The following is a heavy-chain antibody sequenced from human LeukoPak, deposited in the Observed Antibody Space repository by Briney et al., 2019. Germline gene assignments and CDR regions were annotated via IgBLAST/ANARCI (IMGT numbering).Heavy chain of an antibody. V-gene: IGHV3-9*01. Sequence: GRSLRLSCAASGFTFDDYAMHWVRQAPGKGLEWVSGISWNSGSIGYADSVKGRFTISRDNAKNSLYLQMNSLRAEDTALYYCAKDISRDGYNYAFDIWGQGTIATVSS. CDR3: AKDISRDGYNYAFDI. CDR2: ISWNSGSI. CDR1: GFTFDDYA. J-gene: IGHJ3*02. D-gene: IGHD5-24*01.